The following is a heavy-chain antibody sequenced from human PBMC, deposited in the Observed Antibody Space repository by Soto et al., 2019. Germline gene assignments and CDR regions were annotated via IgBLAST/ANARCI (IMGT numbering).Heavy chain of an antibody. Sequence: QVQLQQWGAGLLKPSETLSLTCAVYGGSFSGYYWSWIRQPPGKGLEWIGEINHSGSTNYNPSLKSRVTISVDTSKNQFSLKLSSVTAADTAVYYCARGKPLYDYIWGRYRFRNWFDPWGQGTLVTVSS. V-gene: IGHV4-34*01. J-gene: IGHJ5*02. D-gene: IGHD3-16*02. CDR3: ARGKPLYDYIWGRYRFRNWFDP. CDR2: INHSGST. CDR1: GGSFSGYY.